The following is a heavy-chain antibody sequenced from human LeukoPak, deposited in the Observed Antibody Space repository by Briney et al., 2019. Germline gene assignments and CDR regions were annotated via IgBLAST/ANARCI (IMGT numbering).Heavy chain of an antibody. Sequence: GGSLRLSCVASGFTFGSYSMNWVRQAPGKGLEWVSYISSGSSIMHYADSVKGRFSISRDNAKNSLFLRMDSLRDDDTAVYYCARVDYYGSGSSDYWGQGTLVTVSS. CDR1: GFTFGSYS. CDR2: ISSGSSIM. V-gene: IGHV3-48*02. D-gene: IGHD3-10*01. CDR3: ARVDYYGSGSSDY. J-gene: IGHJ4*02.